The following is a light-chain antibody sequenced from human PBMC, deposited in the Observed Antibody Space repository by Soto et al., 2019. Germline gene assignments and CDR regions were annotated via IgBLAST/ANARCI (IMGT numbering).Light chain of an antibody. Sequence: DIQMTQSPSSLSASVGDRVTITCQASQDITNYLNWYQQKPGKAPRLLVYDGSNLDTGVPSRFSGSESGTHFSFPISSLHPEDISTYYCQQCDSLPITVGQGTRLEI. CDR3: QQCDSLPIT. CDR1: QDITNY. J-gene: IGKJ5*01. CDR2: DGS. V-gene: IGKV1-33*01.